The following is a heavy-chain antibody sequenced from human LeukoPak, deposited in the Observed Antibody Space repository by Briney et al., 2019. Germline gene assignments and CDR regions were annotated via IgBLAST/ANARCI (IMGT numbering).Heavy chain of an antibody. D-gene: IGHD7-27*01. CDR3: AKGSGLTGTFFDY. J-gene: IGHJ4*02. CDR2: ISGSGGST. Sequence: PGGSLRLSCAASGFTFSSYAMSWVRQAPGRGLEWVSTISGSGGSTYYADSVKGRFTISRDNSKNTLYLQMNSLRAEDTAVYYCAKGSGLTGTFFDYWGQGTLVTVSS. V-gene: IGHV3-23*01. CDR1: GFTFSSYA.